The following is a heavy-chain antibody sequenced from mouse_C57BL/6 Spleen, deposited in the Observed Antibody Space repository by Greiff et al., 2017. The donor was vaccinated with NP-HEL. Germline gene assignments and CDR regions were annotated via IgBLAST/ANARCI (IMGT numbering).Heavy chain of an antibody. CDR3: ARKGITTVVAHWYFDV. D-gene: IGHD1-1*01. CDR2: IYPGSGST. J-gene: IGHJ1*03. CDR1: GYTFTSYW. V-gene: IGHV1-55*01. Sequence: QVQLQQSGAELVKPGASVKMSCKASGYTFTSYWITWVKQRPGQGLEWIGDIYPGSGSTKYNEKFKSKATLTVDTSSSTAYMQLSSLTSEDSAVYYCARKGITTVVAHWYFDVWGTGTTVTVSS.